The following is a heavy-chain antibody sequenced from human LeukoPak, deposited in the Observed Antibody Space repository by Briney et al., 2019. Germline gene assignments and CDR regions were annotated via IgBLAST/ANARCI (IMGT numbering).Heavy chain of an antibody. J-gene: IGHJ6*02. CDR2: IYYSGST. CDR3: ARGVAAQWEDYYYCGMDV. CDR1: GGSISSYY. D-gene: IGHD2-15*01. V-gene: IGHV4-59*08. Sequence: SETLSLTCTVSGGSISSYYWSWIRQPPGKGLEWIGYIYYSGSTNYNPSLKSRVTISVDTSKNQFSLKLSSVTAADTAVYYCARGVAAQWEDYYYCGMDVWGQGTTVTVSS.